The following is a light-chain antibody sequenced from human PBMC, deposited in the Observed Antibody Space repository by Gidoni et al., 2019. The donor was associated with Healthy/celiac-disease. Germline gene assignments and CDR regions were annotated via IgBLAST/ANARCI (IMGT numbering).Light chain of an antibody. V-gene: IGLV1-40*01. CDR2: GNS. Sequence: QSVLTQPPSVSGAPGPRVTISCPGSRSNIGAGYDVHWYQQLPGTAPKLLIYGNSNRPSGVPDRFSGSKSGTSASLAITGLQAEDEADYYCQSYDSSLSGYVVFGGGTKLTVL. CDR1: RSNIGAGYD. J-gene: IGLJ2*01. CDR3: QSYDSSLSGYVV.